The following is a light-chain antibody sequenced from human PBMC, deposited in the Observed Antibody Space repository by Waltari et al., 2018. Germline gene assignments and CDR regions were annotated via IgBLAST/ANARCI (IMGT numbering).Light chain of an antibody. Sequence: QSGLTQPASVSGSPRQSITISCTGTSSAVGGYKYVSWYQQHPGKAPNLMIYNVSKRPSGVSNRFSGSKSGNTASLTIAGLQAEDEADYYCCSYAGSTTSVVFGGGTKVTVL. CDR2: NVS. J-gene: IGLJ3*02. CDR1: SSAVGGYKY. CDR3: CSYAGSTTSVV. V-gene: IGLV2-23*02.